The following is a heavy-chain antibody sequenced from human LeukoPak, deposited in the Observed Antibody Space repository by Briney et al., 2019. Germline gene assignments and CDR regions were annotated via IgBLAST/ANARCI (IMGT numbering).Heavy chain of an antibody. D-gene: IGHD3-22*01. V-gene: IGHV3-20*04. CDR1: GFTLDDYG. J-gene: IGHJ3*02. CDR3: ARANLYYDSSGYFFDWEPSDI. Sequence: GGSLRLSCAASGFTLDDYGMSWVRQAPGKGLEWVSGINWNGGSTGYADSVKGRFTISRDNAKNSLYLQMNSLRAEDTALYYCARANLYYDSSGYFFDWEPSDIWGQGTMVTVSS. CDR2: INWNGGST.